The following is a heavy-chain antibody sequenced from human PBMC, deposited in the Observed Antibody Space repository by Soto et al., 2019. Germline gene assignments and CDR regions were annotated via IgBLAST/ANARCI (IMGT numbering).Heavy chain of an antibody. J-gene: IGHJ4*02. D-gene: IGHD3-22*01. CDR3: ARWTGYYYDSSGYHTDY. V-gene: IGHV3-33*01. CDR1: GFTFSSYG. CDR2: IWYDGSNK. Sequence: GGSLRLSCAASGFTFSSYGMHWVRQAPGKGLEWVAVIWYDGSNKYYADSVKGRFTISRDNSKNTLYLQMNSLRAEDTAVYYCARWTGYYYDSSGYHTDYWGQGTLVTVSS.